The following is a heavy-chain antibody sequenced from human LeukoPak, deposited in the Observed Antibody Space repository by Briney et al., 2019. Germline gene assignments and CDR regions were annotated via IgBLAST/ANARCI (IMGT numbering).Heavy chain of an antibody. CDR3: AKEVNYGDYFDY. CDR2: ISGSGDST. Sequence: AGGSLRLSCAASGFTFSTYAVIWVRQAPGKGLEWVSTISGSGDSTYYADSVKGRFTISRDNSKDTLYLQMSSVRVEDTAVYYCAKEVNYGDYFDYWGQGTLVTVSS. J-gene: IGHJ4*02. D-gene: IGHD4-17*01. CDR1: GFTFSTYA. V-gene: IGHV3-23*01.